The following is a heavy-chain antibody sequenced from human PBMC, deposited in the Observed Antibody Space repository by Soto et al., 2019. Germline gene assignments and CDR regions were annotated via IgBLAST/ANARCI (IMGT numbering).Heavy chain of an antibody. D-gene: IGHD3-22*01. J-gene: IGHJ4*02. Sequence: GASVKVSCKASGGTFSSYAISWVRQAPGQGLEWMGGIIPIFVTANYAQKFQGRVTITADESTSTAYMELSSLRSEDTAVYYCARWYYYDSSGYYSHFDYWGQGTLVTVSS. V-gene: IGHV1-69*13. CDR3: ARWYYYDSSGYYSHFDY. CDR2: IIPIFVTA. CDR1: GGTFSSYA.